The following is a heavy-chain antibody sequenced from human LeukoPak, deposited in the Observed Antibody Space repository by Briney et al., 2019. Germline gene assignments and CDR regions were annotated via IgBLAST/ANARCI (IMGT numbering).Heavy chain of an antibody. J-gene: IGHJ4*02. V-gene: IGHV5-51*01. D-gene: IGHD3-10*01. CDR3: AKVGKYYYGSGSYYFFDY. Sequence: GESLKISCKGSGYSFTSYWIGWVRQMPGKGLEWMGMIYPGDSDTRYSPSFQGQVTISADKSISTAYLQWSSLKASDTAMYYCAKVGKYYYGSGSYYFFDYWGQGTLVTVSS. CDR2: IYPGDSDT. CDR1: GYSFTSYW.